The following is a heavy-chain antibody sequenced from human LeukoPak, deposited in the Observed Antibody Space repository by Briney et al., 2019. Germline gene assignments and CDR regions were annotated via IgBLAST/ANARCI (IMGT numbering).Heavy chain of an antibody. Sequence: GGSLRLSCAASGFTFSSYNMNWVRQAPGKGLEWVSSISSSSSYIYYTDSVKGRFTISRDNARNSLYLQMNSLRAEDTAVYYCATENGDFDYWGQGTLVTVSS. V-gene: IGHV3-21*01. D-gene: IGHD4-17*01. CDR2: ISSSSSYI. CDR3: ATENGDFDY. J-gene: IGHJ4*02. CDR1: GFTFSSYN.